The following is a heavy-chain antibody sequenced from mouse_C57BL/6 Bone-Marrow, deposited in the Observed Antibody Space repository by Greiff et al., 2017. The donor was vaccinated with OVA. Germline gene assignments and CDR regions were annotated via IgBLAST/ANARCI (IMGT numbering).Heavy chain of an antibody. J-gene: IGHJ3*01. CDR1: GYTFTSYT. D-gene: IGHD1-1*01. Sequence: VQLQQSGAELARPGASVKMSCKASGYTFTSYTMHWVKQRPGQGLEWIGYINPSSVYTKYNQKFKDKATLTADKSSSTAYMQLSSLTSEDSAVYYCARPEGYGSSYRLAYWGQGTLVTVSA. V-gene: IGHV1-4*01. CDR3: ARPEGYGSSYRLAY. CDR2: INPSSVYT.